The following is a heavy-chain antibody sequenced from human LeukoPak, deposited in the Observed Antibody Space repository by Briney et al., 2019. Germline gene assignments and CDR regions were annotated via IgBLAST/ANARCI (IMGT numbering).Heavy chain of an antibody. D-gene: IGHD6-19*01. V-gene: IGHV1-46*01. J-gene: IGHJ6*03. CDR3: ARDSWGGYSSGWYGGYYYMDV. Sequence: ASVKVSCEASGYTFTSYYMHWVRQAPGQGLEWMGIINPSGGSTSYAQKFQGRVTMTRDMSTSTVYTELSSLRSEDTAVYYCARDSWGGYSSGWYGGYYYMDVWGKGTTVTVSS. CDR1: GYTFTSYY. CDR2: INPSGGST.